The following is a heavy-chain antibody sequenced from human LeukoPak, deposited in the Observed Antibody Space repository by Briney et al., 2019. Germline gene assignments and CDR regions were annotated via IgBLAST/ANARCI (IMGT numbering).Heavy chain of an antibody. CDR3: ARIIGISGTYPTDY. Sequence: AGGSLRLSCAASGFTFRTYSMNWVRQAPGKGLEWVSSISSTSTYIYYADSMKGRFIISRDNARNSLYLEMNSLRAEDTAVYYCARIIGISGTYPTDYWGQGTLVTVSS. D-gene: IGHD1-26*01. CDR2: ISSTSTYI. J-gene: IGHJ4*02. CDR1: GFTFRTYS. V-gene: IGHV3-21*06.